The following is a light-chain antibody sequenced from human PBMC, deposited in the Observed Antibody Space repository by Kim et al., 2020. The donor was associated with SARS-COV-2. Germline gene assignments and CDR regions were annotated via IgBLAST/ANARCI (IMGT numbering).Light chain of an antibody. V-gene: IGKV1-27*01. CDR2: AGT. Sequence: SASVGERVPIARRASYDIGHYLAWYQQKPGKVPTPQIYAGTTLRSGLTSRFSGGVWGTYFSLTISSLQPVDVATYFCQKYNRVPYTFGQGTKLEI. CDR1: YDIGHY. J-gene: IGKJ2*01. CDR3: QKYNRVPYT.